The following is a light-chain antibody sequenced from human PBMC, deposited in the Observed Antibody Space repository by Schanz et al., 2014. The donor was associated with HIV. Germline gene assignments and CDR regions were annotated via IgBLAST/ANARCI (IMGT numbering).Light chain of an antibody. Sequence: EIVLTQSPGTLSLSPGERATLRCRATQVVSSNYLAWYQQKPGLAPRLLIYGTSTRATGIPARFSGSGSGTEFTLTISSLQSEEFATYYCQRYNSYSHTFGQGTKLDIK. J-gene: IGKJ2*01. CDR1: QVVSSN. CDR2: GTS. CDR3: QRYNSYSHT. V-gene: IGKV3-15*01.